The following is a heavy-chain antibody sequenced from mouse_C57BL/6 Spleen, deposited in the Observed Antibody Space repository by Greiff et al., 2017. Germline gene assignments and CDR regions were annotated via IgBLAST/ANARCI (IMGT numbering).Heavy chain of an antibody. CDR2: IYPRDGST. J-gene: IGHJ1*03. CDR3: ATYDYGSSYVGLYWYFDV. D-gene: IGHD1-1*01. V-gene: IGHV1-78*01. Sequence: QVQLQESDAELVKPGASVKISCKVSGYTFTDHTIHWMKQRPEQGLEWIGYIYPRDGSTKYNEKFKGKATLTADKSSSTAYMQLNSLTSEDSAVYFCATYDYGSSYVGLYWYFDVWGTGTTVTVSS. CDR1: GYTFTDHT.